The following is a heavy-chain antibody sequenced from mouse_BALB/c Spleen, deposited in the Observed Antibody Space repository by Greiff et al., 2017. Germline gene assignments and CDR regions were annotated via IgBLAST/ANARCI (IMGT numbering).Heavy chain of an antibody. V-gene: IGHV14-1*02. Sequence: LKESGAELVRPGALVKLSCKASGFNIKDYYMHWVKQRPEQGLEWIGWIDPENGNTIYDPKFQGKASITADTSSNTAYLQLSSLTSEDTAVYYCALYYYGSSYFDYWGQGTTLTVSS. D-gene: IGHD1-1*01. CDR3: ALYYYGSSYFDY. CDR1: GFNIKDYY. CDR2: IDPENGNT. J-gene: IGHJ2*01.